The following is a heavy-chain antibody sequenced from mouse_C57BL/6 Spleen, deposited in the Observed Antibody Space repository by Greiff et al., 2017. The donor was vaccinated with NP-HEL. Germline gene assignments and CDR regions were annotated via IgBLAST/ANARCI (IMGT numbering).Heavy chain of an antibody. CDR3: ARTETGLDY. Sequence: QVQLQQPGAELVRPGSSVKLSCKASGYTFTSYWMDWVKQRPGQGLEWIGNIYPSDSETHYNQKFKDKATLTVDKSSSTAYMQLSSLKSEDSAVYYCARTETGLDYWGQGTTLTVSS. CDR2: IYPSDSET. V-gene: IGHV1-61*01. D-gene: IGHD4-1*01. J-gene: IGHJ2*01. CDR1: GYTFTSYW.